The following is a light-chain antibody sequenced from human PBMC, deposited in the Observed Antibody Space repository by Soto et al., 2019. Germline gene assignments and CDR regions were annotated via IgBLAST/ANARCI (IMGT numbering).Light chain of an antibody. CDR1: QSISRY. Sequence: DIQLTQSPSSLSASVGDRITITCRSSQSISRYLNWYQQRPGTAPKVLIFGANSLQSGVPSRFSGSGSGTEFTLTISSXQPEDFATYYCQQNYGTPGTFGQGTKVDTK. V-gene: IGKV1-39*01. CDR3: QQNYGTPGT. J-gene: IGKJ1*01. CDR2: GAN.